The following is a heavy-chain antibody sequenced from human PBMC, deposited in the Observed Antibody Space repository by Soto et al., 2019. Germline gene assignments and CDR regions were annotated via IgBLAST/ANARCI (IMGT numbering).Heavy chain of an antibody. CDR1: GFTFSSYG. Sequence: QVQLVESGGGVVQPGGSLRLSCAASGFTFSSYGMHWVRQAPGKGLEWVAVISYDGSNKNYADSVKGRFTISRDNSKNTLYLQMNSLRAEDTAVYYCAKDRNIVVVVAPLDYWGQGTLVTVSS. CDR2: ISYDGSNK. CDR3: AKDRNIVVVVAPLDY. D-gene: IGHD2-15*01. J-gene: IGHJ4*02. V-gene: IGHV3-30*18.